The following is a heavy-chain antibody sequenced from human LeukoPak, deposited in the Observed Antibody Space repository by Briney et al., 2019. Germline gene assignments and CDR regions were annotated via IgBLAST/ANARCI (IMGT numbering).Heavy chain of an antibody. CDR3: ARPLGGSSGYYQPFDY. CDR1: GFTFSRYA. Sequence: GGSLRLSCAASGFTFSRYAMSWVRQAPGPGLEWVSAISGSGGSTYYADSVKGRFTIARDNSKNTLYLQMNSLRAEDTAVYYCARPLGGSSGYYQPFDYWGQGTLVTVSS. D-gene: IGHD3-22*01. V-gene: IGHV3-23*01. J-gene: IGHJ4*02. CDR2: ISGSGGST.